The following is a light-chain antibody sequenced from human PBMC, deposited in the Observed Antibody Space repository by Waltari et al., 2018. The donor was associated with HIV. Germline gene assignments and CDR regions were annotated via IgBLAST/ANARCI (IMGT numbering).Light chain of an antibody. CDR2: DDS. CDR1: NMQTYK. CDR3: QVWDNSEYAV. V-gene: IGLV3-21*02. Sequence: YVLTQPPSVPAAPGQTARITCGGNNMQTYKSYRYQQKPGQAPVVVVYDDSVRPSGIPERFSGSNSGNTATLTISRVEAGDEADYYCQVWDNSEYAVFGGGTQLTVL. J-gene: IGLJ7*01.